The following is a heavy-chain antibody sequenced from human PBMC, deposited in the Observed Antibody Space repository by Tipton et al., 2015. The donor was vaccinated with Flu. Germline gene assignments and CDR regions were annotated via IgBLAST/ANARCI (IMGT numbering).Heavy chain of an antibody. V-gene: IGHV3-53*01. CDR2: IYSGDSA. D-gene: IGHD2-2*01. J-gene: IGHJ3*01. Sequence: GSLRLSCAASGFIVSSDYMNWVRQAPGKGLEWVSVIYSGDSASYADSVRGRFTISRDNSKNTLYLQMNDLRVEDTAVYYCAKRYCTSTTCFTPDALAVWGQGTMVTVS. CDR1: GFIVSSDY. CDR3: AKRYCTSTTCFTPDALAV.